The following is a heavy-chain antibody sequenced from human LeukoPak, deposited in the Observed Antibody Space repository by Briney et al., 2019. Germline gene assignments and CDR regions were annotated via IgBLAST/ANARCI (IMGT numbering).Heavy chain of an antibody. D-gene: IGHD3-22*01. Sequence: SETLSLTCTISGGSISSYYWGWIRQPPGKGLEWIGSIYYSESTYHNPSLKSRVTISVDTSKNQFSLKLSSVTAADTAVYYCARGGDSSGYYLRRYMDVWGKGTTVTISS. V-gene: IGHV4-39*07. CDR3: ARGGDSSGYYLRRYMDV. CDR1: GGSISSYY. J-gene: IGHJ6*03. CDR2: IYYSEST.